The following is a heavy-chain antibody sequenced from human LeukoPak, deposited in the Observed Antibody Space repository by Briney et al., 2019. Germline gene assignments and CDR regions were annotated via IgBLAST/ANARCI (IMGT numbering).Heavy chain of an antibody. J-gene: IGHJ4*02. CDR1: GFKFSDFW. CDR2: IKQDGGET. CDR3: TRENHSNYNY. Sequence: GGSLRLSCAASGFKFSDFWMTWVRQTPGKGMEWVANIKQDGGETFYVDSVKGRFTISRDNAKNSLYLQMNSLRAEDTAVYYCTRENHSNYNYWGQGTLVTVSS. D-gene: IGHD4-11*01. V-gene: IGHV3-7*01.